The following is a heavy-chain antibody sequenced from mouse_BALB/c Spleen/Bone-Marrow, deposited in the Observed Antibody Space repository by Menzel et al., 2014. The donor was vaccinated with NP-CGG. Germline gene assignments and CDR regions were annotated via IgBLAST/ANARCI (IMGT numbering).Heavy chain of an antibody. D-gene: IGHD1-1*01. CDR1: GFTFSSFG. J-gene: IGHJ1*01. CDR2: ISSGSSTI. Sequence: EVQLVESGGGLVQPEGSRKLSCAASGFTFSSFGMHWVRQAPEKGLEWVAYISSGSSTIYYADTVKGRFTISRDNPKNTLFLQMTSLRSEDTAMYYCARRGSNHWYFDVWGAGTTVTVSS. CDR3: ARRGSNHWYFDV. V-gene: IGHV5-17*02.